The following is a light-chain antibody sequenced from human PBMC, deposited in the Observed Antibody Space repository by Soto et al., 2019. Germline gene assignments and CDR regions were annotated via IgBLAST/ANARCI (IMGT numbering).Light chain of an antibody. J-gene: IGKJ2*01. V-gene: IGKV1-39*01. CDR2: ESS. CDR1: QTITTF. CDR3: HQTSISAPT. Sequence: DIQLTQSPSSLSASVGDSVTITCRASQTITTFVHWYRQTPGKAPDLLIDESSRLQSGVASRFSGSGSETDFTLTISSLQPEDVATDIWHQTSISAPTFGQGTRLQS.